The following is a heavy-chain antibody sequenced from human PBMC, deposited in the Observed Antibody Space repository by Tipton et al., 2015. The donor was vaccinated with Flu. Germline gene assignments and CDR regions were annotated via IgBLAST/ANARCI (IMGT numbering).Heavy chain of an antibody. V-gene: IGHV4-34*01. Sequence: GLVKPSETLSLTCAVYGGSFSGYYWSWIRQPPGQGLEWIGEISHDGTTNYNPSLKSRVTLSVDTSKNQFSLKLTSVTAADTALYYCARGRGSTDTYLDSWGQQTVVTVSS. CDR1: GGSFSGYY. CDR2: ISHDGTT. J-gene: IGHJ4*01. D-gene: IGHD5-12*01. CDR3: ARGRGSTDTYLDS.